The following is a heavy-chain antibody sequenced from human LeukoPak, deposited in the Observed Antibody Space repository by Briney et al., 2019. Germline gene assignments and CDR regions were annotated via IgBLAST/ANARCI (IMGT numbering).Heavy chain of an antibody. Sequence: GGSLRLSCAASGFTVSSNYMSWVRQAPGKGLEWVSVIYSGGSTYYADSVKGRFTISRDNSKNTLYLQMNSLRAEDTAVYYCAVESSGSYGKYYWGQGTLVTVS. CDR3: AVESSGSYGKYY. V-gene: IGHV3-53*01. CDR1: GFTVSSNY. J-gene: IGHJ4*02. D-gene: IGHD3-22*01. CDR2: IYSGGST.